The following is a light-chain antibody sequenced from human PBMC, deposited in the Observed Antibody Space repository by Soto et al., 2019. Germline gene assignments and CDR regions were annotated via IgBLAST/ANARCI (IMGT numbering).Light chain of an antibody. Sequence: ELVMTQSPATLSLSPGERATLSCRASQNIGGGLAWYQQKGGQPPRLLIYGASTRATEIPARFTGSGSGTEFTLTISVLESEDFAVYYCQQYGNSPITFGQGTRLEIK. J-gene: IGKJ5*01. V-gene: IGKV3D-15*02. CDR1: QNIGGG. CDR2: GAS. CDR3: QQYGNSPIT.